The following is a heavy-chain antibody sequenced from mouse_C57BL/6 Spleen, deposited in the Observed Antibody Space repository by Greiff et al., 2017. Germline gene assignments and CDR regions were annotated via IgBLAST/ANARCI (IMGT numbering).Heavy chain of an antibody. CDR3: ARWEWSHY. J-gene: IGHJ2*01. CDR2: INPSSGYT. Sequence: VMLVESGAELAKPGASVKLSCKASGYTFTSYWMHWVKQRPGQGLEWIGYINPSSGYTKYNQKFKDKATLTADTSSNTAYMQLSSLTTEDSAIYYCARWEWSHYWGQGTTLTVSS. V-gene: IGHV1-7*01. D-gene: IGHD1-1*02. CDR1: GYTFTSYW.